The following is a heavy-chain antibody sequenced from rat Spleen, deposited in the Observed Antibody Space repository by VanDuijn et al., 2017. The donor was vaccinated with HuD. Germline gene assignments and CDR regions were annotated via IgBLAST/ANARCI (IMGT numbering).Heavy chain of an antibody. V-gene: IGHV4-2*01. D-gene: IGHD4-3*01. CDR3: AREAFGVDY. J-gene: IGHJ2*01. Sequence: EVKLVESGGGLVQPGRSLKLSCAASGFNFNDYWMGWVRQAPGKGLEWIGEINEDSRTIKYTPSLKDKFIISRDNAQNTLYLQVNKLGSEDTAIYYCAREAFGVDYWGQGVMVTVSS. CDR2: INEDSRTI. CDR1: GFNFNDYW.